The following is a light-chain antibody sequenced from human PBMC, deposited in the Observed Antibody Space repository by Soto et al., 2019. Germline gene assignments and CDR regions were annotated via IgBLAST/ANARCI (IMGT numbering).Light chain of an antibody. CDR3: CSYAGSVV. CDR1: SSDVGGYNY. J-gene: IGLJ2*01. V-gene: IGLV2-11*01. CDR2: DVS. Sequence: QSVLTQPRSVSGSPGQSVTISCTGTSSDVGGYNYVSWYQQHPGKAPKLMIYDVSKRPSGVPDRFSGSKSGNTASLTISGLQAEDEADYYCCSYAGSVVFGRGTKLTVL.